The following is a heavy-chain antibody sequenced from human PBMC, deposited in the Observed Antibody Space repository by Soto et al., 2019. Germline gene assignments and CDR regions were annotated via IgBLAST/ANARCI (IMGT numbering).Heavy chain of an antibody. Sequence: VALSLTCAVYGGSFSGYYWSWIRQPPGKGLEWIGEINHSGSTNYNPSLKSRVTISVDTSKNQFSLKLSSVTAADTAVYYCARGVGYRYYYDSSGSHDHDYWGQGTLVTVSS. CDR3: ARGVGYRYYYDSSGSHDHDY. CDR2: INHSGST. D-gene: IGHD3-22*01. V-gene: IGHV4-34*01. CDR1: GGSFSGYY. J-gene: IGHJ4*02.